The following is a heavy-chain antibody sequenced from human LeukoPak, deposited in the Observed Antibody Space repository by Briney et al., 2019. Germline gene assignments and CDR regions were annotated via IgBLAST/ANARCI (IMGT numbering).Heavy chain of an antibody. V-gene: IGHV4-34*01. D-gene: IGHD1/OR15-1a*01. Sequence: PSETLSLTCAVYGGSFSGYYWSWIRQPPGKGLEWIGEINHSGSTNYNPSLKSRVTISVDTSKNQFSLKLSSVTAADTAVYYCARVGNKASFDYWGQGTLVTVFS. CDR2: INHSGST. CDR3: ARVGNKASFDY. J-gene: IGHJ4*02. CDR1: GGSFSGYY.